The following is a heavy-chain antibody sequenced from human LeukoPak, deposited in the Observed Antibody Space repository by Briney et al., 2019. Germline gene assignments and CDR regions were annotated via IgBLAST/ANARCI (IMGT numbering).Heavy chain of an antibody. J-gene: IGHJ3*02. V-gene: IGHV3-72*01. Sequence: GGSLRLSCAASGFIFSDHYMDWVRQAPGKGLEWVARSRNKANSYSTVYAASVQGRFAISRDESKNSLYLQMNSLISEDTAVYFCARGFHSFDIWGQGTMVTVSS. CDR1: GFIFSDHY. CDR3: ARGFHSFDI. CDR2: SRNKANSYST.